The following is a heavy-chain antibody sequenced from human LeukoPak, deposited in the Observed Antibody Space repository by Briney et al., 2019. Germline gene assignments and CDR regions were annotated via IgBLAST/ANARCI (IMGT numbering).Heavy chain of an antibody. D-gene: IGHD6-13*01. CDR3: ARDSRGSSWFFDY. CDR2: ISSSGRTF. Sequence: GGSLRLSCAASGFTFRSYAMSWVRQAPGKGLEWVSYISSSGRTFYYADSVKGRFTISRDNGKNSLYLQMNSLRVEDTAVYYCARDSRGSSWFFDYWGQGALVTVSS. CDR1: GFTFRSYA. J-gene: IGHJ4*02. V-gene: IGHV3-48*01.